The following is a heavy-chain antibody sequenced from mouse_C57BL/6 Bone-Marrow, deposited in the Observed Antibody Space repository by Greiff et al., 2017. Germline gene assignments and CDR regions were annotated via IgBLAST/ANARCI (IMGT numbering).Heavy chain of an antibody. D-gene: IGHD2-3*01. CDR2: IDPSDSYT. J-gene: IGHJ4*01. V-gene: IGHV1-59*01. CDR1: GYTFTSYW. Sequence: QVQLQQPGAELVRPGTSVKLSCKASGYTFTSYWMHWVKQRPGQGLEWIGVIDPSDSYTNYNQKFKGKATLTVDTSSSTAYMQLSSLTSEDSAVYYCAREIDGHYYAMDYWGQGTSVTVSS. CDR3: AREIDGHYYAMDY.